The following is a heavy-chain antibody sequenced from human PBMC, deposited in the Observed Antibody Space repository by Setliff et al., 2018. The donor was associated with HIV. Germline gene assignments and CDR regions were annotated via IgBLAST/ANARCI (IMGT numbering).Heavy chain of an antibody. CDR1: GFIFNNYA. Sequence: GGSLRLSCAASGFIFNNYAMHWVRQASGKGLEWVSYIDTTGSTIYYADSVKGQFTISRDNAKNSLYLQMNSLRAEDTAVYYCARASRVRAHHDYSNYKGWFDPWGQGTLVTVSS. V-gene: IGHV3-48*04. D-gene: IGHD4-4*01. CDR3: ARASRVRAHHDYSNYKGWFDP. J-gene: IGHJ5*02. CDR2: IDTTGSTI.